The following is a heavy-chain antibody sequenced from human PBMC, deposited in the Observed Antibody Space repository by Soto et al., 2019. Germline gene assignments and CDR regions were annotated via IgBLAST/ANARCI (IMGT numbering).Heavy chain of an antibody. CDR1: GFIVSSYG. Sequence: PGGSLRLSCAASGFIVSSYGMHWVRQAPGKGLEWVAVIWYDGSNKYNADSVKGRFTISRDNSKNTLYLQMNSLRADDTAVYYWARDFRDYYDSSGYSWFDPWGQGTLVTVSS. J-gene: IGHJ5*02. D-gene: IGHD3-22*01. CDR3: ARDFRDYYDSSGYSWFDP. CDR2: IWYDGSNK. V-gene: IGHV3-33*01.